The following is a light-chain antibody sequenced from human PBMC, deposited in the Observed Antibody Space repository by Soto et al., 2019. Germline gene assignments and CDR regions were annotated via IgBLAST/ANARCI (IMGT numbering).Light chain of an antibody. CDR2: DAS. CDR1: QSISSW. J-gene: IGKJ2*02. Sequence: DIQMTQSPSTLSASVGDRVTITCRASQSISSWLAWYQQKPGKAPKLLIYDASSLESGVPSRFRGSGSVTEFTLTISSLQPYDFETYYCQQYNSYPCTFGQGTKLEIK. V-gene: IGKV1-5*01. CDR3: QQYNSYPCT.